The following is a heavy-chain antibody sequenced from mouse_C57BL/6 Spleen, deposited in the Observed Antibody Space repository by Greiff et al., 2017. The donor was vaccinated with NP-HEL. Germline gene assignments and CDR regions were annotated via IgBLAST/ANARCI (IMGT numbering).Heavy chain of an antibody. CDR3: ARGAAPYDGYYFDY. V-gene: IGHV1-52*01. J-gene: IGHJ2*01. D-gene: IGHD2-3*01. Sequence: QVQLQQPGAELVRPGSSVKLSCKASGYTFTSYWMHWVKQRPIQGLEWIGNIDPSDSETHYNQKFKDKATLTVDKSSSTAYMQLSSLTSEYSAVYYCARGAAPYDGYYFDYWGQGTTLTVSS. CDR1: GYTFTSYW. CDR2: IDPSDSET.